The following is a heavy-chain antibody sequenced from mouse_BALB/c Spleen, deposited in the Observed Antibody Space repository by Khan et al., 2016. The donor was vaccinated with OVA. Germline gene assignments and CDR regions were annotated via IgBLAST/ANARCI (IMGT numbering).Heavy chain of an antibody. J-gene: IGHJ2*01. CDR1: GYTFTNYW. CDR3: TRGDPGNFDY. Sequence: QVQLQQSGAELVRPGASVKLSCKTSGYTFTNYWINWVKQRPGQGLEWIGNIYPSDSYTNYNQKFKDTATLTVDKSSSTAYMQLTSPTSEDSAVDDCTRGDPGNFDYWGHGTTLTVSS. CDR2: IYPSDSYT. D-gene: IGHD2-13*01. V-gene: IGHV1-69*02.